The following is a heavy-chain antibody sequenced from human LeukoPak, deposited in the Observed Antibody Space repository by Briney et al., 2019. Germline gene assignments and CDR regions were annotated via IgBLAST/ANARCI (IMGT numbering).Heavy chain of an antibody. Sequence: SETLSLTCAVYGGSFSGYYWSWIRQPPGKGLEWIGEINHSGGTNYNPSLKSRVTISVDTSKNQFSLKLSSVTAADTAVYYCAGGGRGAFDIWGQGTMVTVSS. CDR2: INHSGGT. CDR1: GGSFSGYY. J-gene: IGHJ3*02. CDR3: AGGGRGAFDI. D-gene: IGHD3-10*01. V-gene: IGHV4-34*01.